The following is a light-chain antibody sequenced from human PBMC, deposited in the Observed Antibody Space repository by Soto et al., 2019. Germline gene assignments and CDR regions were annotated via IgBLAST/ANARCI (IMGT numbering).Light chain of an antibody. CDR1: QTISTY. CDR2: AAS. J-gene: IGKJ5*01. CDR3: QHYGRSPIT. V-gene: IGKV1-39*01. Sequence: DIQMTQSPSSLSASVGDRATITCRASQTISTYLNWYRQKPGRAPELLIYAASTLQSGVPSRFGGSGSGTDFTLTISSMQTEDFGLYYCQHYGRSPITFGQGTRLEI.